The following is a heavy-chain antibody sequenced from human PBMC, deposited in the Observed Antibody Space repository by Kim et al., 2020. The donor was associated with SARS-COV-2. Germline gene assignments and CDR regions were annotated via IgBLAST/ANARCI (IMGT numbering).Heavy chain of an antibody. CDR1: GYTFTSYG. D-gene: IGHD6-6*01. J-gene: IGHJ4*02. V-gene: IGHV1-18*01. CDR3: ARDPRVAARPSDY. Sequence: ASVKVSCKASGYTFTSYGISWVRQAPGQGLEWMGWISAYNGNTNYAQKLQGRVTMTTDTSTSTAHMELRSLRSDDTAVYYCARDPRVAARPSDYWGQGTLVTVSS. CDR2: ISAYNGNT.